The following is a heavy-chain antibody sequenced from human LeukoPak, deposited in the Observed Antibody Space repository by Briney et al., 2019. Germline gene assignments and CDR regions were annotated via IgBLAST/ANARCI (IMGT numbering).Heavy chain of an antibody. D-gene: IGHD1-1*01. CDR1: GFTFSSYG. CDR3: VRGAGPGTPFD. CDR2: ISYDGSNK. J-gene: IGHJ1*01. Sequence: GGSLRLSCAASGFTFSSYGMHWVRQAPGKGLEWVAVISYDGSNKYYADSVKGRFTISRDNSKNTLYLQMNSLRVEDTAIYSCVRGAGPGTPFDWGQGILVTVSS. V-gene: IGHV3-30*03.